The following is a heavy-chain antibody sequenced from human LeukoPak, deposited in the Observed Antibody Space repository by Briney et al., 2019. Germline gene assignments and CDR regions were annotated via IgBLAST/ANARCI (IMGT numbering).Heavy chain of an antibody. J-gene: IGHJ4*02. CDR3: ARVSSGWHGYLDY. CDR2: INAGNGNA. V-gene: IGHV1-3*01. CDR1: GYSFTSNY. Sequence: ASVKVSCKASGYSFTSNYIHWVRQAPGQRLEWMGWINAGNGNATYTQKFQDRVTFTRDTSASTAYMDLSSLRSEDTAVYYCARVSSGWHGYLDYWGQGTPVTVSS. D-gene: IGHD6-25*01.